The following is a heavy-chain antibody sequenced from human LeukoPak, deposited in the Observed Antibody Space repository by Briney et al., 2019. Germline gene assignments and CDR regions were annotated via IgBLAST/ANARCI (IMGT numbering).Heavy chain of an antibody. CDR3: ARGRYSSSWYRGTDFDY. CDR2: INHSGST. V-gene: IGHV4-34*01. CDR1: GGSFSGYY. Sequence: SETLSLTCAVYGGSFSGYYWSWIRQPPGKGLEWIGEINHSGSTNYNPSLKSRVTISVDTSENQFSLKLSSVTAADTAVYYCARGRYSSSWYRGTDFDYWGQGTLVTVSS. D-gene: IGHD6-13*01. J-gene: IGHJ4*02.